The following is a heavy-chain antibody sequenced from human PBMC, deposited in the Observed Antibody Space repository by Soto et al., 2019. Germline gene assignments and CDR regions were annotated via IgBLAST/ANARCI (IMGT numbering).Heavy chain of an antibody. CDR3: ARVGSSSSGYYYYYGMDV. V-gene: IGHV1-69*13. J-gene: IGHJ6*02. CDR2: IIHIFGTA. D-gene: IGHD6-6*01. CDR1: GGTFSSYA. Sequence: SVKVSCKASGGTFSSYAISWVRQAPGQGLEWMGGIIHIFGTANYAQKFQGRVTITADESTSTAYMELSSLRSEDTAVYYCARVGSSSSGYYYYYGMDVWGQGTTITVSS.